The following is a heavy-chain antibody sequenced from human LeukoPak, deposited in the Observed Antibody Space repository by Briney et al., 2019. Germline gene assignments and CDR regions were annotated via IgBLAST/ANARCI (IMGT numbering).Heavy chain of an antibody. Sequence: SETLSLTCGVSGGSITNTNYWTWVRQPPGKGLEWIGEVNLQGSTNYNPSLMGRVAISVDTSENHISLQLTSVTAADTAVYYCARLSRDRLWFGPFDYWGQGTLVTVSS. CDR2: VNLQGST. CDR3: ARLSRDRLWFGPFDY. V-gene: IGHV4-4*02. CDR1: GGSITNTNY. D-gene: IGHD3-10*01. J-gene: IGHJ4*02.